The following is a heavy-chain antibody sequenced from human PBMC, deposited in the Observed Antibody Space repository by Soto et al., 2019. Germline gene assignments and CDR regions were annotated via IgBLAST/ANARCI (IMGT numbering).Heavy chain of an antibody. CDR1: GFTFSSYA. CDR2: LSGSGGST. J-gene: IGHJ6*03. D-gene: IGHD3-16*01. Sequence: GGSLRLSCAASGFTFSSYAMSWVRQAPGKGLEWVSALSGSGGSTHYADSVKGRFTISRDNSKNTLSLQMNSLRAEDTAVYYCAKVGESGGGDVVYYYYYMDVWGKGTTVTVSS. CDR3: AKVGESGGGDVVYYYYYMDV. V-gene: IGHV3-23*01.